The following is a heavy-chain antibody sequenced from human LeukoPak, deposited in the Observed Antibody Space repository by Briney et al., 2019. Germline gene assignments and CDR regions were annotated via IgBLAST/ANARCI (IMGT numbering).Heavy chain of an antibody. CDR2: ISYDGGDK. Sequence: GGSLRLSCAATGFSFNNYTMYWVRQAPGKGLEWVALISYDGGDKYYAESMKGRITISRDSSKNKLYLQMNRLRAEDTAVYYCAILYSSSPLDYWGQGTLFTVSS. CDR1: GFSFNNYT. J-gene: IGHJ4*02. D-gene: IGHD6-6*01. CDR3: AILYSSSPLDY. V-gene: IGHV3-30*03.